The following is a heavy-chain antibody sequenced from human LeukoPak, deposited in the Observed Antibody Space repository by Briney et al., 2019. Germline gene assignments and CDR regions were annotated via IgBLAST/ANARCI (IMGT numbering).Heavy chain of an antibody. V-gene: IGHV3-30*18. D-gene: IGHD3-22*01. CDR1: GFNLTDYW. Sequence: GGSLRLSCAASGFNLTDYWMSWVRQAPGKGLEWVAVISYDGSNKYYADSVKGRFTISRDNSKNTLYLQMNSLRAEDTAVYYCAKDLGFDDSSGYYPAIDYWGQGTLVTVSS. J-gene: IGHJ4*02. CDR2: ISYDGSNK. CDR3: AKDLGFDDSSGYYPAIDY.